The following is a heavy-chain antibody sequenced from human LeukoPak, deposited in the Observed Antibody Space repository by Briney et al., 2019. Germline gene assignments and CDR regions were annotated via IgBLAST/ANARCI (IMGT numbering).Heavy chain of an antibody. CDR3: ARVRYYYDSSGYYEPPYFDY. Sequence: SETLSLTCAVYGESFSGHYWSWIRQPPGQGLEWIGEVNHSGTTNYNPSLKSRVTISVDTSKNQFSLKLSSVTAADTAVYYCARVRYYYDSSGYYEPPYFDYCGQGTLVTVSS. V-gene: IGHV4-34*01. D-gene: IGHD3-22*01. CDR2: VNHSGTT. CDR1: GESFSGHY. J-gene: IGHJ4*02.